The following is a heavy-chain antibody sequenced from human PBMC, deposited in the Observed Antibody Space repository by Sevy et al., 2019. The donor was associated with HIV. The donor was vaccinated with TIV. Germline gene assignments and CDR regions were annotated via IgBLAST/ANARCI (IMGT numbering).Heavy chain of an antibody. CDR1: GFTVSSNY. D-gene: IGHD6-13*01. Sequence: GGSLRLSCAASGFTVSSNYMSWVRQAPGKGLEWVSVIYSGGSTYNADSVNGRFTISRDNSKNTLYLQMNSLRAEDTAVSYCASDIAAAGNVYWGQGTLVTVSS. J-gene: IGHJ4*02. CDR3: ASDIAAAGNVY. V-gene: IGHV3-53*01. CDR2: IYSGGST.